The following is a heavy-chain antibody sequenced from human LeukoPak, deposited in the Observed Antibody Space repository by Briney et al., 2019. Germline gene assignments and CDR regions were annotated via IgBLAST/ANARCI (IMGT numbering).Heavy chain of an antibody. J-gene: IGHJ5*02. CDR3: AKKYNTGLDP. CDR1: GFTFSSYA. Sequence: GGSLRLSCAASGFTFSSYAMHWVRQAPGKGLEWVAVISYDGSNKYYADSVKGRFTIPRDNSKNTLYLQMNSLRAEDTAVYYCAKKYNTGLDPWGQGTLVTVSS. CDR2: ISYDGSNK. D-gene: IGHD1-14*01. V-gene: IGHV3-30*04.